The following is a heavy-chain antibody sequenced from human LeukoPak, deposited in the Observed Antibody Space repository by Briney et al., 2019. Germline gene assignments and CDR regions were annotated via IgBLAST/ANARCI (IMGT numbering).Heavy chain of an antibody. V-gene: IGHV3-23*01. J-gene: IGHJ6*02. CDR1: GFTFSSYA. CDR3: AKEVPFGPKDV. CDR2: ISGNGGVT. D-gene: IGHD3-10*01. Sequence: GGSLRLSCAASGFTFSSYAMSWVRQAPGKGLEWVSGISGNGGVTYYADSVKGRFTVSRDNSRKTVSLQINSLRVEDTAVYYCAKEVPFGPKDVWGQGTTVTVSS.